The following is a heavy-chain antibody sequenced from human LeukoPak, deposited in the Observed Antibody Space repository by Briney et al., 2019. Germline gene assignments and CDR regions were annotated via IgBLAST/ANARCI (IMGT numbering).Heavy chain of an antibody. CDR2: ISYDGSSK. J-gene: IGHJ4*02. D-gene: IGHD2-15*01. Sequence: GGSLRLSCAAYGFTFNNYAIHWVRQAPGKGLDWVALISYDGSSKHYADSVKGRFTISRDSSTLYLQMDSLTTEDTAVYYCARGSVGTPPPFDYWGQGTLVTVSS. CDR1: GFTFNNYA. V-gene: IGHV3-30-3*01. CDR3: ARGSVGTPPPFDY.